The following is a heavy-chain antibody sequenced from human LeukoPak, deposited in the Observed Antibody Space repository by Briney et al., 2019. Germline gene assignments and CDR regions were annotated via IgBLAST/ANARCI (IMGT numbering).Heavy chain of an antibody. J-gene: IGHJ6*03. Sequence: GGSLRLSCAASGFTVSSNYMTWVRQAPGKGLEWVSVIYSGGDTYYADSVKGRFTISRDNSRNTLYLQMNSLRVEDTAVYYCARLNVRDYYYYMDVWGKGTTVTISS. CDR1: GFTVSSNY. V-gene: IGHV3-53*01. CDR2: IYSGGDT. CDR3: ARLNVRDYYYYMDV.